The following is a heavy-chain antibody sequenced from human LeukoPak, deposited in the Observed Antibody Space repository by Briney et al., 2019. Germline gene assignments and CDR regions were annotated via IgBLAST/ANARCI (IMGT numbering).Heavy chain of an antibody. J-gene: IGHJ4*02. D-gene: IGHD3-22*01. CDR3: ARVSYYYDSSGYPTDFDY. Sequence: ASVKVSCKASGYTFTGYYMHRVRQAPGQGLEWMGWINPNSGGTNYAQKFQGRVTMTRDTSISTAYMELSRLRSDDTAVYYCARVSYYYDSSGYPTDFDYWGQGTLVTVSS. V-gene: IGHV1-2*02. CDR1: GYTFTGYY. CDR2: INPNSGGT.